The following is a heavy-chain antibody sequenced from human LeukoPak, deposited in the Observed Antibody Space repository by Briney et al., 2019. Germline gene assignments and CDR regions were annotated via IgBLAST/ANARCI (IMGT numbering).Heavy chain of an antibody. J-gene: IGHJ4*02. V-gene: IGHV3-66*01. CDR3: ANGGHCGGDCYTDFDY. CDR2: IYSGGST. D-gene: IGHD2-21*02. CDR1: EFSVGSNY. Sequence: PGGSLRLSCAASEFSVGSNYMTWVRQAPGKGLEWVSLIYSGGSTYYADSVKGRFTISRDNSKNTLYLQMNSLRAEDTAVYYCANGGHCGGDCYTDFDYWGQGTLVTVSS.